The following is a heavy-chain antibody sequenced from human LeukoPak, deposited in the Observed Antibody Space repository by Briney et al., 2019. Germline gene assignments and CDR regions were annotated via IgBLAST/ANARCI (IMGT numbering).Heavy chain of an antibody. D-gene: IGHD3-3*01. CDR1: GFTFSSYA. Sequence: GGSLRLSCAASGFTFSSYAMSWVRQAPGKGLEWVSAISGSGGSTYYADSVKGRFTISRDNSKNTLYLQMNSLRAEDTAVYYCARDLRFLEWLSSDYYYGMDVWGQGTTVTVSS. V-gene: IGHV3-23*01. CDR3: ARDLRFLEWLSSDYYYGMDV. J-gene: IGHJ6*02. CDR2: ISGSGGST.